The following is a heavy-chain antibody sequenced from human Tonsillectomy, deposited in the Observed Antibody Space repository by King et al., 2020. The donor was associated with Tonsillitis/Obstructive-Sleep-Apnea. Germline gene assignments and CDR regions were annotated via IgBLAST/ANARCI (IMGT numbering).Heavy chain of an antibody. J-gene: IGHJ4*02. V-gene: IGHV4-34*01. CDR1: GGSFSGYY. D-gene: IGHD3-3*01. CDR3: ARSTMXGVAITPLYFDY. Sequence: VQLQQWGAGLLKPSETLSLTCAVYGGSFSGYYWSWIRQPPGKGLEWIGEINHSGSNNYNPSLKSRVTISVDTSKNQFSLNLSSVTAADTANYYCARSTMXGVAITPLYFDYXXQGTLVTVSS. CDR2: INHSGSN.